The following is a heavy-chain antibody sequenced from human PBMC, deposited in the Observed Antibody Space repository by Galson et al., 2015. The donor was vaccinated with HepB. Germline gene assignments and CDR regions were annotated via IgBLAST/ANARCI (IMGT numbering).Heavy chain of an antibody. CDR2: ISSSSSYI. D-gene: IGHD3-10*01. Sequence: SLRLSCAASGFTFSSYSMNWVRQAPGKGLEWVSSISSSSSYIYYADSVKGRFTISRDNAKNSLYLQMNSLRAEDTAVYYCAGGKMVRGVTRSIDYWGQGTLVTVSS. V-gene: IGHV3-21*01. CDR1: GFTFSSYS. J-gene: IGHJ4*02. CDR3: AGGKMVRGVTRSIDY.